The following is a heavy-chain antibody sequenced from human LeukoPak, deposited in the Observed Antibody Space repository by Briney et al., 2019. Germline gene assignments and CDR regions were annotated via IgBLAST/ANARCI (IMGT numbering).Heavy chain of an antibody. D-gene: IGHD5-18*01. Sequence: GASVKVSCKASGGTFSSYAISWVRQAPGQGLEWMGGIIPIFGTANYAQKFQGRVTITADKSTSTAYMELSSLRSEDTAVYYCAGFESWLRAYYYYYMDVWGKGTTVTVSS. CDR2: IIPIFGTA. CDR1: GGTFSSYA. J-gene: IGHJ6*03. CDR3: AGFESWLRAYYYYYMDV. V-gene: IGHV1-69*06.